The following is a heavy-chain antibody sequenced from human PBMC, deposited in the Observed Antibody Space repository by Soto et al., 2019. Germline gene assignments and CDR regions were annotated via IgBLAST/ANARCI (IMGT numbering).Heavy chain of an antibody. D-gene: IGHD6-13*01. J-gene: IGHJ6*02. CDR1: GGTFSSYA. V-gene: IGHV1-69*13. Sequence: GPSVKVSCKASGGTFSSYAISWVRQAPGQGLEWMGGIIPIFGTANYAQKFQGRVTITADESTSTAYMELSSLRSEDTAVYYCARRSAAAGVYYYYGMDVWGQVTTVTVSS. CDR2: IIPIFGTA. CDR3: ARRSAAAGVYYYYGMDV.